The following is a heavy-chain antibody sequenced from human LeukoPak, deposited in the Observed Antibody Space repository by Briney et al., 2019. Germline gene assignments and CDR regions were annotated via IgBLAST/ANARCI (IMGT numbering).Heavy chain of an antibody. Sequence: SETLSLTCTVSGGSISSYYWSWIRQPPGKGLEWIGYIYYSGSTNYNPSLKSRVTISVDTSKNQFSLKLSSVTAADTAVYYCARHVFYGRFLEWWTLDYWGQGTLVTVSS. CDR1: GGSISSYY. D-gene: IGHD3-3*01. CDR3: ARHVFYGRFLEWWTLDY. CDR2: IYYSGST. V-gene: IGHV4-59*08. J-gene: IGHJ4*02.